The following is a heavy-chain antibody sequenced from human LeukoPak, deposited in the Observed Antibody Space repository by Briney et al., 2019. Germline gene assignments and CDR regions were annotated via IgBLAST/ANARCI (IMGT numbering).Heavy chain of an antibody. CDR3: ANHLEYCSTGSCSYFDY. J-gene: IGHJ4*02. CDR2: ISASGDGT. V-gene: IGHV3-23*01. CDR1: GFTVSTTA. D-gene: IGHD2-15*01. Sequence: GGSLRLSCAASGFTVSTTAMSWVRQARGKGLEWVSAISASGDGTFYADSVKGRFAISRDNSKNMLYLQLNSLRADDTAVYYCANHLEYCSTGSCSYFDYWGQGTLVTVSS.